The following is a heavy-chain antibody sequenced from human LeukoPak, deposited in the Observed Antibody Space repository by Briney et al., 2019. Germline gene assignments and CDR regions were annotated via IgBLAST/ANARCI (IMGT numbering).Heavy chain of an antibody. D-gene: IGHD5-12*01. CDR3: AKETIVATVDRDY. V-gene: IGHV3-30-3*01. CDR1: GFTFSSYA. Sequence: GGSLRLSCAASGFTFSSYAMHWVRQAPGKGLEWVAVISYDGSNKYYADSVKGRFTISRDNSKNTLYLQMNSLRAEDTAVYYCAKETIVATVDRDYWGQGTLVTVSS. CDR2: ISYDGSNK. J-gene: IGHJ4*02.